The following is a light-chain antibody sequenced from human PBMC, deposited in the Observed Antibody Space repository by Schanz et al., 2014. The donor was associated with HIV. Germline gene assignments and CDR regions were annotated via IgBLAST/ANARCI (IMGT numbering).Light chain of an antibody. V-gene: IGKV1-27*01. CDR2: AAS. Sequence: DVKMTQSPSSLSASVGDRVTITCRASQGIKNYLAWYQQKPGKVPKLLIYAASTLQSGVPSRFSGSGAGTDFTLTISRLEPEDFAVYYCQQYNDWPPITFGQGTRLEIK. CDR3: QQYNDWPPIT. J-gene: IGKJ5*01. CDR1: QGIKNY.